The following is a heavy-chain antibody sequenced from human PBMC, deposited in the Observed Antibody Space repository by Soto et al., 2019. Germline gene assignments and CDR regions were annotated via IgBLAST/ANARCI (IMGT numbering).Heavy chain of an antibody. J-gene: IGHJ6*02. V-gene: IGHV3-23*01. CDR1: GFTFNNYA. Sequence: EVQLLESGGGLVQPGGSLRLSCAASGFTFNNYAMNWVRQAPGKGLEWVSGISGSGGSTDYADAVKGRFTISRDNSKNPLYPQMNRLRLEDTAGFYCAKTPGYSYGCRDYRMDVWGQGTTVTVSS. D-gene: IGHD5-18*01. CDR3: AKTPGYSYGCRDYRMDV. CDR2: ISGSGGST.